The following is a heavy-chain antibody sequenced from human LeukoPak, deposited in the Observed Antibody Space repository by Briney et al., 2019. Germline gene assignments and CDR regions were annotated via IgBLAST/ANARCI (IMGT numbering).Heavy chain of an antibody. Sequence: GRSLRLSCAASEFTFSSYGMHWVRQAPGKGLEWVAVISYDGSNKYYADSVKGRFTISRDNSKNTLYLQMNSLRAEDTAVYYCARDSLVLSKSRYCSSTSCYYGAYGMDVWGQGTTVTVSS. V-gene: IGHV3-30*03. CDR1: EFTFSSYG. CDR3: ARDSLVLSKSRYCSSTSCYYGAYGMDV. CDR2: ISYDGSNK. J-gene: IGHJ6*02. D-gene: IGHD2-2*01.